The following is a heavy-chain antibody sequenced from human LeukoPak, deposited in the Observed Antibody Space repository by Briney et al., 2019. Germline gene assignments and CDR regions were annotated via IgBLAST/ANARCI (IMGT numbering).Heavy chain of an antibody. CDR2: ISYDGSNK. CDR1: GLTFSSYG. Sequence: GGSLRLSCAASGLTFSSYGMHWVRQAPGEGLEWVAVISYDGSNKYYADSVKGRFTISRDNSKNTLYLQMNSLRAEDTAVYYCAKDTPGSYSFDYWGQGTLVTVSS. D-gene: IGHD1-26*01. V-gene: IGHV3-30*18. J-gene: IGHJ4*02. CDR3: AKDTPGSYSFDY.